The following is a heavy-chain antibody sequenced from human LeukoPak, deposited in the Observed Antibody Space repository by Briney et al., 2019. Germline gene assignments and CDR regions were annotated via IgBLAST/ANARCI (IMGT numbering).Heavy chain of an antibody. D-gene: IGHD3-10*01. CDR2: IDKNGREK. Sequence: GGSLRLSCTVSGFTFSNYWMRWVRQAPGKRLEWVASIDKNGREKRYVDSVEGRFTISRDNAKNSVYLQMTSLGAEDTAVYYCATYTQNFGAPGTDYWGQGTLVTVSS. J-gene: IGHJ4*02. V-gene: IGHV3-7*01. CDR1: GFTFSNYW. CDR3: ATYTQNFGAPGTDY.